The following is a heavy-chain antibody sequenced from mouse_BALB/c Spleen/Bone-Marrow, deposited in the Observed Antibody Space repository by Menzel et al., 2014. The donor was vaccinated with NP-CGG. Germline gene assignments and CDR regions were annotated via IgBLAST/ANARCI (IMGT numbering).Heavy chain of an antibody. CDR1: GDSITSGY. CDR2: ISYSGST. D-gene: IGHD2-1*01. CDR3: ARRDYGKHFDV. Sequence: DVKLQESGPRLVKPSQTLSLPCSVTGDSITSGYWNWIRKFPGNKLEYMGHISYSGSTYYNPSLKSRISITRDTSTNQYYLQLNSVTTEDTATYYCARRDYGKHFDVWGAGTTVTVSS. J-gene: IGHJ1*01. V-gene: IGHV3-8*02.